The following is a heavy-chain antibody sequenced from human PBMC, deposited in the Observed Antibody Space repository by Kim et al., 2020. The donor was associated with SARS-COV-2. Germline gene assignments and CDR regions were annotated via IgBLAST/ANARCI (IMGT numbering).Heavy chain of an antibody. CDR2: IIPIFGTA. D-gene: IGHD5-12*01. V-gene: IGHV1-69*13. CDR3: ASTPDPHMKINVDIVDYYYGMDV. J-gene: IGHJ6*02. CDR1: GGTFSSYA. Sequence: SVKVSCKASGGTFSSYAISWVRQAPGQGLEWMGGIIPIFGTANYAQKFQGRVTITADESTSTAYMELSSLRSEDTAVYYCASTPDPHMKINVDIVDYYYGMDVWGQGTTVTVSS.